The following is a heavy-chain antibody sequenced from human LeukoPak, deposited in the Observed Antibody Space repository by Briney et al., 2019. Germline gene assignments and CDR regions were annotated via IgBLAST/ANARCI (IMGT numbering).Heavy chain of an antibody. D-gene: IGHD6-13*01. J-gene: IGHJ4*02. CDR2: ISGSGGST. Sequence: GGSLRLSCAASGFTFSSYAMSWVRQAPGKGLEWVSAISGSGGSTYYADSVKGRFTISRDNSKNTLFLQMNSLRAEDTAVYYCAKDDGYNGSWSPFDYWGQGTLVTVSS. CDR3: AKDDGYNGSWSPFDY. CDR1: GFTFSSYA. V-gene: IGHV3-23*01.